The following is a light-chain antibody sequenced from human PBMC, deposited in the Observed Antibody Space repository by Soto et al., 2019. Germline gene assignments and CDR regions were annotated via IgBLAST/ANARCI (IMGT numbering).Light chain of an antibody. J-gene: IGKJ5*01. CDR1: QSINNY. CDR2: SAS. V-gene: IGKV1-39*01. Sequence: DIQMTQSPASLSVSVGDRVTITCRASQSINNYLNWYLQRPGQAPKLPIRSASTLQRGVPSRFSGSGSRTEFTLTIADLQPDDFGTYYCQQSLTMPITFGHGTRLEIK. CDR3: QQSLTMPIT.